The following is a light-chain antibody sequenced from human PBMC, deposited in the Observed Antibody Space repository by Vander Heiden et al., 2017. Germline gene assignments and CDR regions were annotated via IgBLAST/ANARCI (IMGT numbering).Light chain of an antibody. CDR2: KNN. Sequence: QAGLTQPPSVPNGLRQTAPPTRTGNNNTVGNHGAAWLQQHQGHPPKLLTYKNNNRPSGISERFSASRSGNTASLTITGLQPEDEADYYCSAWDSSLSSVVFGGGTKLTVL. CDR1: NNTVGNHG. J-gene: IGLJ2*01. V-gene: IGLV10-54*04. CDR3: SAWDSSLSSVV.